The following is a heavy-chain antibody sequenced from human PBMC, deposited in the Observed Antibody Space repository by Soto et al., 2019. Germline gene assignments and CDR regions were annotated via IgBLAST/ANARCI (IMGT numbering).Heavy chain of an antibody. D-gene: IGHD6-19*01. J-gene: IGHJ5*02. V-gene: IGHV4-34*01. CDR1: GGSFSGYY. CDR3: AASGWYGYKWSDP. Sequence: SETLSLTCAVHGGSFSGYYWSWIRQPPGKGLEWIGEINHSGSTNYNPSLKSRVTISVDTSKNQFSLKLSSVTAADTAVYYCAASGWYGYKWSDPWGQGTLVTVSS. CDR2: INHSGST.